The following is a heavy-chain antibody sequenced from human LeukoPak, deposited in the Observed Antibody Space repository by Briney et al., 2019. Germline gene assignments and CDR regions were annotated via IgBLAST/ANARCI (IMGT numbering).Heavy chain of an antibody. CDR3: ARSNQADDY. V-gene: IGHV3-74*01. J-gene: IGHJ4*02. D-gene: IGHD1-14*01. Sequence: GRSLRLSCTASGFTFSSYWMHWVRQVPGKGLVWVARINPGGSSITYADSVKGRFTISRDNAKNTLYLQMDSLRAEDTGVYYCARSNQADDYWGQGTLVTVSS. CDR2: INPGGSSI. CDR1: GFTFSSYW.